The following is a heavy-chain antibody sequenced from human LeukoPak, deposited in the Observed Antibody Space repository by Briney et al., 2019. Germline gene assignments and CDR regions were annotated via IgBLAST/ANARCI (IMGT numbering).Heavy chain of an antibody. J-gene: IGHJ3*02. Sequence: ASVKVSCKASGYTFTSYAMHWVRQAPGQRLEWMGWINAGNGNTKYSQKFQGRVTITRDTSASTAYMELSSLRSEDTAVYYCARDQCGGDCYARAFDIWGQGTMVTVSS. CDR2: INAGNGNT. CDR3: ARDQCGGDCYARAFDI. CDR1: GYTFTSYA. D-gene: IGHD2-21*02. V-gene: IGHV1-3*01.